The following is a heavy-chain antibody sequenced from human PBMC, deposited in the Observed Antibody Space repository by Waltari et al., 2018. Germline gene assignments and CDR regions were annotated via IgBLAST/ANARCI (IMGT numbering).Heavy chain of an antibody. D-gene: IGHD6-6*01. CDR2: ISPIYGTA. CDR3: ARARFVAARGDAFDI. Sequence: QVQLVQSGAAVKKPGSSVKVSCKASGGTFSSYAISWVRQAPGQGLEWMGRISPIYGTANYAQKFQGRVTITADKSTSTAYMELSSLRSEDTAVYYCARARFVAARGDAFDIWGQGTMVTVSS. J-gene: IGHJ3*02. V-gene: IGHV1-69*08. CDR1: GGTFSSYA.